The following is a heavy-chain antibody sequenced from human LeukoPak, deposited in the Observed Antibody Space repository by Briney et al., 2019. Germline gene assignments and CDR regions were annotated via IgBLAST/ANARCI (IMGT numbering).Heavy chain of an antibody. Sequence: SQTLSLTCTVSGASVRSDHWNWIRQPPGKGLEWIAYMHGSGSPNYNPSLASRLPLSVDATENLLSLKLTSVTPADTAVYFCARDLSVNAFDIWGQGTLVTVSS. J-gene: IGHJ3*02. CDR3: ARDLSVNAFDI. CDR2: MHGSGSP. D-gene: IGHD2/OR15-2a*01. V-gene: IGHV4-59*02. CDR1: GASVRSDH.